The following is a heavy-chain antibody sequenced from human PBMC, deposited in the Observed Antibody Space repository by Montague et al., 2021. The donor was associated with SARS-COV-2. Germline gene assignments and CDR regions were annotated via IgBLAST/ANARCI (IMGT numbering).Heavy chain of an antibody. Sequence: TLSLTCTVSGGSISSGSYYWSWIRQHPGKGLEWIGYIYYSGSSYYNPSLKSRVTISVDTSKNQFSLRLSSVTAADTAVYYCARARTSLIVVVNEFDYWGRGTRVTVSS. V-gene: IGHV4-31*03. CDR3: ARARTSLIVVVNEFDY. J-gene: IGHJ4*02. CDR2: IYYSGSS. D-gene: IGHD2-21*01. CDR1: GGSISSGSYY.